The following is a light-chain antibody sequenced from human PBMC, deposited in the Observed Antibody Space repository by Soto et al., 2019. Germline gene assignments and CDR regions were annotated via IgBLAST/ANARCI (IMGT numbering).Light chain of an antibody. CDR3: QSYDSSLSGV. Sequence: VLTQPPSVSGAPGQRVTISCTGSSSNIGAGYDVHWYQQFPGTAPKLLIYGNSNRPSGVPDRFSGSKSGTSASLAITGLQAEDEADYYCQSYDSSLSGVFGSGTKV. CDR1: SSNIGAGYD. J-gene: IGLJ1*01. V-gene: IGLV1-40*01. CDR2: GNS.